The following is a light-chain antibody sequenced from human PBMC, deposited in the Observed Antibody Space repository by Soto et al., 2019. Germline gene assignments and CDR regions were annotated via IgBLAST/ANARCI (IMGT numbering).Light chain of an antibody. CDR1: RDVGTW. Sequence: DIQMTQSPSSVSASVGDRVAITCRASRDVGTWLGWYQQIPGKAPKLLIYAASTLQSGVPSRFSGSGSGTEFTLTISSLQPEDFATYYCLQHNSYPLTFGGGTKVDIK. V-gene: IGKV1-17*01. CDR3: LQHNSYPLT. CDR2: AAS. J-gene: IGKJ4*01.